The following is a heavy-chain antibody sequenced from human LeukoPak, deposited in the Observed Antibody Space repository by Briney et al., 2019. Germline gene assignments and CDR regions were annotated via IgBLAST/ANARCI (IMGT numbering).Heavy chain of an antibody. J-gene: IGHJ4*02. CDR3: ARGSSGWYAGRRYYFDY. D-gene: IGHD6-19*01. CDR2: IYYLGRT. V-gene: IGHV4-39*01. CDR1: GGSIRSRDYY. Sequence: SETLSLTCTVSGGSIRSRDYYWGWIRQPPVKGLEWIGNIYYLGRTYYNPSLKSRVTLSVDMSKNQFSLQLSSVTAADTAVYYCARGSSGWYAGRRYYFDYWGQGTLVTVSS.